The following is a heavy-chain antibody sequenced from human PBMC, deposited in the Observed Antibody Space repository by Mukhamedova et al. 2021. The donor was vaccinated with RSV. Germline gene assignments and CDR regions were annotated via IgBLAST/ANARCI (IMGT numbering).Heavy chain of an antibody. Sequence: SDGSNTNYADSVKGRFTISRDNTKNTLYLQMNSLRAEDTAVYYCARGSSSWRNGMXFWCQGTTVTVSS. J-gene: IGHJ6*02. CDR2: SDGSNT. D-gene: IGHD6-13*01. CDR3: ARGSSSWRNGMXF. V-gene: IGHV3-74*01.